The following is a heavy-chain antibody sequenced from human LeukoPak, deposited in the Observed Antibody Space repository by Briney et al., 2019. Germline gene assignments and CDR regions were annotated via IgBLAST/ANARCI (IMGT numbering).Heavy chain of an antibody. Sequence: GSLRLSCAASGFKFNDYAMSWVRQAPGEGLEWVSYTSGSGGSTFYADSVKGRFTISRDNSKNTLYLQMNGLRANDTAVYYCVKDKRATYGPRYFDYWGQGTLVTVSS. J-gene: IGHJ4*02. D-gene: IGHD3-10*01. CDR2: TSGSGGST. CDR1: GFKFNDYA. CDR3: VKDKRATYGPRYFDY. V-gene: IGHV3-23*01.